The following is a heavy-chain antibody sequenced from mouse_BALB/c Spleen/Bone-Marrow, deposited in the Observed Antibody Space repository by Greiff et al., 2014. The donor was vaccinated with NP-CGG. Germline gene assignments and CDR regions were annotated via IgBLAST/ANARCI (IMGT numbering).Heavy chain of an antibody. D-gene: IGHD4-1*01. CDR2: ISSGGGYT. CDR1: GFTFSTYG. Sequence: EVKVVESGGDLVKSGGSLKLSCAASGFTFSTYGMSWVRQTPDKRLEWVATISSGGGYTYYPDSVKGRFTISRDNAKNTLYLQMSSLKSEDTAMYYCASQTGTWFAYWGQGTLVTVSA. J-gene: IGHJ3*01. CDR3: ASQTGTWFAY. V-gene: IGHV5-6*01.